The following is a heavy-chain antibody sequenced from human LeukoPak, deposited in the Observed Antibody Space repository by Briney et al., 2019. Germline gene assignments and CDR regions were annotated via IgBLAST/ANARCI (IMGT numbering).Heavy chain of an antibody. CDR1: GFTFSSYG. Sequence: GGSLRLSCAASGFTFSSYGMHWVRQAPGKGLEWVAVISYDGSNKYYADSVKGRFTISRDNSKNTLYLQMDSLRAEDTAVYYCAKDRLTQRYYYGMDVWGQGTTVTVSS. CDR3: AKDRLTQRYYYGMDV. D-gene: IGHD4/OR15-4a*01. V-gene: IGHV3-30*18. J-gene: IGHJ6*02. CDR2: ISYDGSNK.